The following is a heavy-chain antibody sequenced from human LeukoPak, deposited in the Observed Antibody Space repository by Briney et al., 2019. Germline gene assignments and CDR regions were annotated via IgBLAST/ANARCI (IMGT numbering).Heavy chain of an antibody. CDR2: IYYSGTT. D-gene: IGHD1-26*01. Sequence: PSETLSLTCTVSGGSISSYYWNWVRQPPGKGLEWIGYIYYSGTTNYNPSLKSRVTISVDTSKKQFSLKLSSVTAADTAVYYCARDRGAIYYYYGMDVWGQGTTVTVSS. CDR3: ARDRGAIYYYYGMDV. J-gene: IGHJ6*02. V-gene: IGHV4-59*01. CDR1: GGSISSYY.